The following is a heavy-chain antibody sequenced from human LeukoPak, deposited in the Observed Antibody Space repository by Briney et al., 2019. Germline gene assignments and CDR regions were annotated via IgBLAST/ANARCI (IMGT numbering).Heavy chain of an antibody. V-gene: IGHV4-59*01. J-gene: IGHJ4*02. CDR3: ARDRPGSSWLDY. D-gene: IGHD6-13*01. CDR2: IYYSGST. CDR1: GGSISSYY. Sequence: PSETLSLTCTVSGGSISSYYWSWIRQPPGKGLEWIGYIYYSGSTNYNPSLKSRVTISVDTSKNQFSLKLRSVTAADTAVYYCARDRPGSSWLDYWGQGTLVTVSS.